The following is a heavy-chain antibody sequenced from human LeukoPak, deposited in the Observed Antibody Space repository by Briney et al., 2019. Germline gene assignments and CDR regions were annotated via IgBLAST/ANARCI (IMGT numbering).Heavy chain of an antibody. CDR3: AKSPPRYCSGGSCYSG. CDR1: GFTLSSYA. V-gene: IGHV3-23*01. D-gene: IGHD2-15*01. J-gene: IGHJ4*02. CDR2: ISGSGGST. Sequence: GGSLRLSCAASGFTLSSYAMSWVRQAPGKGLEWVSAISGSGGSTCYADSVKGRFTISRDNSKNTLYLQMNSLRAEDTAVYYCAKSPPRYCSGGSCYSGWGQGTLVTVSS.